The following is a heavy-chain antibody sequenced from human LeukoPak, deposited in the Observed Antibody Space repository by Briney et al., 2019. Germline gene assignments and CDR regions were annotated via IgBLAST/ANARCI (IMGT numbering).Heavy chain of an antibody. CDR3: ARGTKSYGFDY. CDR2: IYYSGST. V-gene: IGHV4-59*11. CDR1: GGSISSHY. Sequence: PSETLSLTCTVSGGSISSHYWSWIRQPPGKGLEWIGYIYYSGSTNYNPSLKSRVTISVDTPKNQFSLKLSSVTAADTAVYYCARGTKSYGFDYWGQGTLVTVSS. D-gene: IGHD1-26*01. J-gene: IGHJ4*02.